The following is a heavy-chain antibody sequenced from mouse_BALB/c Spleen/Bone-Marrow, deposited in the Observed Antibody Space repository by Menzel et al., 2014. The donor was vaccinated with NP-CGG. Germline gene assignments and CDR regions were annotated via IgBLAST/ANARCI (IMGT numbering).Heavy chain of an antibody. V-gene: IGHV2-9*02. CDR1: GFSLTSYG. CDR2: IWAGGST. Sequence: QVQLKESGPGLVAPSQSPSITCTVSGFSLTSYGVHWVRQPPGKGLEWLGVIWAGGSTNYNSALMSRLSISKDNSKSQVFLKMNSLQTDDTAMYYCARDRGTTRAMDYWGQGTSVTVSS. CDR3: ARDRGTTRAMDY. D-gene: IGHD1-1*01. J-gene: IGHJ4*01.